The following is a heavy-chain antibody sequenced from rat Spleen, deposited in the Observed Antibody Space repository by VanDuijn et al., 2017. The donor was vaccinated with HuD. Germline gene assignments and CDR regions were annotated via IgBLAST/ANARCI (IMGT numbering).Heavy chain of an antibody. CDR3: ARHSSYVYYGLSSFAF. Sequence: EVQLVESGGGLVQPGGSLKLSCAASGFTFSSFSMAWVRQAPEKGLEWVATLSYDGHTTYYRDSVKGRFTISRDIAKSTLYLQMDSLGSEDTATYYCARHSSYVYYGLSSFAFWGQGTLVTVSS. CDR2: LSYDGHTT. V-gene: IGHV5-17*01. J-gene: IGHJ3*01. D-gene: IGHD1-6*01. CDR1: GFTFSSFS.